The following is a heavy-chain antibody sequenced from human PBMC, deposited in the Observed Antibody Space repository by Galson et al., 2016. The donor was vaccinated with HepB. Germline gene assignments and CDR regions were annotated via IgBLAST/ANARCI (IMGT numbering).Heavy chain of an antibody. CDR1: GFTFSSCA. CDR3: AKDHPNYYESGSYYYFDN. J-gene: IGHJ4*02. CDR2: ITRGGGT. V-gene: IGHV3-23*01. Sequence: SLRLSCAASGFTFSSCAMTWVRQAPGKGLEWISAITRGGGTYYAGSVKGRFTISRDNSKDTLYLQMNSLRVEDTAVYYCAKDHPNYYESGSYYYFDNWGQGILVTVSS. D-gene: IGHD3-10*01.